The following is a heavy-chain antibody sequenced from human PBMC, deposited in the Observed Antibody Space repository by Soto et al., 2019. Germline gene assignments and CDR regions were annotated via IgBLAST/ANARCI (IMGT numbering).Heavy chain of an antibody. D-gene: IGHD6-6*01. CDR3: ATRCLLVSKICNAFDI. Sequence: GASVKVSCKVPGYTLTELSMHWVRQAPGKGLEWMGGFDPEDGETIYAQKFQGRVTMTEDTSTDTAYMELSSLRSEDTAVYYCATRCLLVSKICNAFDIWGQGTMVTVSS. J-gene: IGHJ3*02. CDR2: FDPEDGET. V-gene: IGHV1-24*01. CDR1: GYTLTELS.